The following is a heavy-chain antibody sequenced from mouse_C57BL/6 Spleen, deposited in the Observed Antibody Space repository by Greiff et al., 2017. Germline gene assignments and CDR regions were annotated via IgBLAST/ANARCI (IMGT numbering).Heavy chain of an antibody. CDR2: IDPSDSYT. CDR1: GYTFTSYW. CDR3: ARGTVAHFDY. Sequence: QVQLQQPGAELVMPGASVKLSCKASGYTFTSYWMHWVKQRPGQGLEWIGEIDPSDSYTNYNQKFKGKSTLTIEKSSSTAYMQLSSLTSEDSAVYYCARGTVAHFDYWGQGTTLTVSS. V-gene: IGHV1-69*01. J-gene: IGHJ2*01. D-gene: IGHD1-1*01.